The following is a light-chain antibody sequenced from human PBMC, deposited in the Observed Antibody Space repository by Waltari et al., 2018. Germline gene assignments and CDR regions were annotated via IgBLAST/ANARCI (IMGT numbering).Light chain of an antibody. CDR3: HQSYRFPPT. Sequence: DIQMTQYPSSLSASVGDRVSITCRASQSINKYLNRYQQRPGEAPNLLIYAAFNLQSGVPSRFRGSGSGTGFTLTISGLQPEDSATYYCHQSYRFPPTFGPGTKLDIK. V-gene: IGKV1-39*01. CDR1: QSINKY. CDR2: AAF. J-gene: IGKJ3*01.